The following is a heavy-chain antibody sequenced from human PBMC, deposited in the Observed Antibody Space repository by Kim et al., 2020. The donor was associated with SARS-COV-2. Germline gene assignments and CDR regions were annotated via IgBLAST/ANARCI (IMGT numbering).Heavy chain of an antibody. CDR2: ISGSGDGT. D-gene: IGHD3-16*02. Sequence: GGSLRLSCAASGFSFSTYAISWVRQAPGKGLEWVSAISGSGDGTYYADSVEGRFTISRDNSKNTLYLQMHNLRAEGTAVYYCAKGYPEGGYFQHWGQGTLVTVSS. CDR1: GFSFSTYA. V-gene: IGHV3-23*01. J-gene: IGHJ1*01. CDR3: AKGYPEGGYFQH.